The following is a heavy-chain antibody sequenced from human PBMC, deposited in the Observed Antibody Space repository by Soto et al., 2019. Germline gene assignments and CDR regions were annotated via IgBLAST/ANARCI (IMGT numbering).Heavy chain of an antibody. CDR3: ARGDCVGGTCYSLAGSVYYDMDV. CDR1: GFTFSNYW. Sequence: EVQLVESGGGLVQPGGSLRLSCAASGFTFSNYWMYWVRQAPGKGLVWVSRIHSDGSVSSYADSVKGRLTISRDNVKNTLYLQMDSLRAEDTAVYYCARGDCVGGTCYSLAGSVYYDMDVWGKGTTVTVFS. V-gene: IGHV3-74*01. CDR2: IHSDGSVS. D-gene: IGHD2-15*01. J-gene: IGHJ6*03.